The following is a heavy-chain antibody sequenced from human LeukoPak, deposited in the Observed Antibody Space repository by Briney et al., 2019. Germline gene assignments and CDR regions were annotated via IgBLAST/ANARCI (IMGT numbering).Heavy chain of an antibody. V-gene: IGHV4-31*03. J-gene: IGHJ4*02. Sequence: SETLSLTCTVSGGSISSGGYYWSWIRQHPGKGLEWIGYIYYSGSTYYNPSLKSRVTISVDTSKNQFSLKLSSVTAADTAVYYCARVSLAGWPLFDYWGQGTLVTVSS. CDR2: IYYSGST. D-gene: IGHD7-27*01. CDR1: GGSISSGGYY. CDR3: ARVSLAGWPLFDY.